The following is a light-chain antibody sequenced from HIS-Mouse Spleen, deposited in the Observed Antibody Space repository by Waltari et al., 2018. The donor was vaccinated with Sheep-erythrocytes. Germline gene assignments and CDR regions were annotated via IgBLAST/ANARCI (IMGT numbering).Light chain of an antibody. J-gene: IGLJ1*01. CDR3: CSYAGSYNHV. Sequence: QSALTHPRSVSGSPGQSVTISCTGTSSDVGGYNYVSWYQQHPGKAPKLMIYDVSKRPSGVPVRFSGSKSGNTASLTISGLQAEEEADYYCCSYAGSYNHVFATGTKVTVL. CDR1: SSDVGGYNY. CDR2: DVS. V-gene: IGLV2-11*01.